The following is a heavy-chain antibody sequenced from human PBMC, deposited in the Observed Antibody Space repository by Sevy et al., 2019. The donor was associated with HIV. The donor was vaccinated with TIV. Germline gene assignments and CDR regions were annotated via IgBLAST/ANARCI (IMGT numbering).Heavy chain of an antibody. Sequence: GESLKISCKGSGYIFKNYWIGWVRQVPGKGLEWMGIFYPGNSDVRYSPSFQGHVTISADKSISAAYLQWRSLKASDTAMYFCARGLYYYDSSGYSDAFDISGQGTMVTVSS. CDR3: ARGLYYYDSSGYSDAFDI. V-gene: IGHV5-51*01. D-gene: IGHD3-22*01. J-gene: IGHJ3*02. CDR2: FYPGNSDV. CDR1: GYIFKNYW.